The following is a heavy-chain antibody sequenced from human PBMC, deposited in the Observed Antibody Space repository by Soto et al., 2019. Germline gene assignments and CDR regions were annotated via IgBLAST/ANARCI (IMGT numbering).Heavy chain of an antibody. CDR2: ITAYNGNT. D-gene: IGHD1-1*01. Sequence: ASVKVSCKDSGYTVTDYSFSWVRQAPGQGLEWMGWITAYNGNTNYAQKFQGRVTMTTDTSTRTAYMELRSLRSDDTAIYYCAREMTTRGMDVWGQGTTVTVSS. V-gene: IGHV1-18*01. J-gene: IGHJ6*02. CDR1: GYTVTDYS. CDR3: AREMTTRGMDV.